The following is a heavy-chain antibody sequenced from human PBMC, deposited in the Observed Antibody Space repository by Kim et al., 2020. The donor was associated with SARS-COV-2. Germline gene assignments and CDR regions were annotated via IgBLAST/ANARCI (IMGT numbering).Heavy chain of an antibody. CDR3: ARGGRDGYNP. CDR2: TT. Sequence: TTNSTPSLQSRVTRSGDTSQTQFSLTLSSVTAADTAVYYCARGGRDGYNPWGQGTLVTVSS. J-gene: IGHJ5*02. V-gene: IGHV4-34*01. D-gene: IGHD5-12*01.